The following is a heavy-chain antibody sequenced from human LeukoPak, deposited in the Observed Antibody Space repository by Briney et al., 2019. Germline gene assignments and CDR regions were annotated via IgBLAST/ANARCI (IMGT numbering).Heavy chain of an antibody. CDR1: GFTFSSYW. CDR3: ASDRVFYGLDV. V-gene: IGHV3-74*01. Sequence: TGGSLRLSCAASGFTFSSYWMHWVRQAPGKGLMRVSRIKSDGSETSYADSVKGRFTISRDNARNTLYLQMNSLRPEDTAIYYCASDRVFYGLDVWGQGTTVTVSS. CDR2: IKSDGSET. J-gene: IGHJ6*02.